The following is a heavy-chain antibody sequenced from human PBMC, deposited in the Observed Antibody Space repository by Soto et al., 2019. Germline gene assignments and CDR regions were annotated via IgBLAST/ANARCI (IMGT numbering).Heavy chain of an antibody. CDR1: AYFFTAYY. Sequence: ASVKVSCKTSAYFFTAYYIHWVRQAPGQGLEWMGWINPNTGATNYPQKFQGRVTMTSDTSISTAYMELSSLMSDDTAVYYCARDHSPGEYYHGQDVWGQGTTDNVSS. V-gene: IGHV1-2*02. CDR3: ARDHSPGEYYHGQDV. J-gene: IGHJ6*02. CDR2: INPNTGAT. D-gene: IGHD5-18*01.